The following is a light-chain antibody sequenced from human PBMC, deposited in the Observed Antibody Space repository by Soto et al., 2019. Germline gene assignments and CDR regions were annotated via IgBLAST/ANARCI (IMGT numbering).Light chain of an antibody. Sequence: VLTLSPGTLSFSPGERATRSCRARHTVTRSYLAWSQQKPGQAPRLLIYGASSRATGTPDRFSGSGSGTGFSLSVCSLEAEDVALYCCMQYGSPPRTYGQGTKVDIK. CDR3: MQYGSPPRT. CDR2: GAS. V-gene: IGKV3-20*01. CDR1: HTVTRSY. J-gene: IGKJ1*01.